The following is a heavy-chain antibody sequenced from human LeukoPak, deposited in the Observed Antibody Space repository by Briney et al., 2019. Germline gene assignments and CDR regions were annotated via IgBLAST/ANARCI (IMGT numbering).Heavy chain of an antibody. CDR1: GFTFGDYA. Sequence: PGGSLRLSCTASGFTFGDYAMSWFRQAPGKGLEWVGFIRTKPYGGTTEYAASVKGRFTISRDDSKTIAYLQMNSLTTEDTAVYYCARAYYYGSGSYYNVGYWGQGTLVTVSS. CDR2: IRTKPYGGTT. CDR3: ARAYYYGSGSYYNVGY. V-gene: IGHV3-49*03. J-gene: IGHJ4*02. D-gene: IGHD3-10*01.